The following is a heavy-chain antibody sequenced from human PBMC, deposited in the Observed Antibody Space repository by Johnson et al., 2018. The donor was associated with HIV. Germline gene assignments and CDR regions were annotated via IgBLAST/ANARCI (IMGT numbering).Heavy chain of an antibody. V-gene: IGHV3-30-3*01. CDR3: AREKATLWFRASGAAFDI. CDR1: GFTFSSYA. J-gene: IGHJ3*02. Sequence: QVQLVESGGGVVQPGRSLRLSCAASGFTFSSYAMHWVRQAPGKGLEWVAVISYDGSNKYYADSVKGRFTISRDNSKNTLYLQMNSPRAEDTAVYYCAREKATLWFRASGAAFDIWGQGTAVTVSS. CDR2: ISYDGSNK. D-gene: IGHD3-10*01.